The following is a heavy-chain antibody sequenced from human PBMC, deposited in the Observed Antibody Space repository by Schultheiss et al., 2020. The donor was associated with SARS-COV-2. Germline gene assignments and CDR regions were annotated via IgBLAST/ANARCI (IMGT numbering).Heavy chain of an antibody. J-gene: IGHJ4*02. CDR1: GGSISSYY. Sequence: SETLSLTCTVSGGSISSYYWNWIRQSPGKGLEWIGYVYYSGSTNYNPSLKSRVTISVDTSKNQFSLKLSSVTAADTAVYYCAREDERFGHDYWGQGTLVTVSS. CDR2: VYYSGST. D-gene: IGHD3-10*01. CDR3: AREDERFGHDY. V-gene: IGHV4-59*01.